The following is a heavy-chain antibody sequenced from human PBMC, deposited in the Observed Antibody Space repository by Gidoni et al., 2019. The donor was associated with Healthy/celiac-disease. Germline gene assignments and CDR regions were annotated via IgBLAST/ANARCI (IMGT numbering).Heavy chain of an antibody. Sequence: EVQLLESGGGLVLPGGSLTLSRAASGLTFTSCSMSWVRQAPGKGLEWVSAISGSGGSTYYADSVEGRFTISRDNSKNTLYLQMNSLRAEDTAVYYCAKGYCSGGSSYSLDRVYFDYWGQGTLVTVSS. CDR3: AKGYCSGGSSYSLDRVYFDY. D-gene: IGHD2-15*01. CDR1: GLTFTSCS. CDR2: ISGSGGST. J-gene: IGHJ4*02. V-gene: IGHV3-23*01.